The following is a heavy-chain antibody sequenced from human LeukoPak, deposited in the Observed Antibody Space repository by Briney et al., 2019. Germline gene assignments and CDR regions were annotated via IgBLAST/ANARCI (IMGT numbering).Heavy chain of an antibody. Sequence: SETLSLTCTVSGGSISSYYWSWIRQPPGKGLEWIGYIYYSGSTNYNPSLKSRVTISVDTSKNQFSLKLSSVTAADTAVYYCASGVCSGGSCYSRGLWFDPWGQGTLVTVSS. CDR2: IYYSGST. V-gene: IGHV4-59*12. J-gene: IGHJ5*02. CDR3: ASGVCSGGSCYSRGLWFDP. D-gene: IGHD2-15*01. CDR1: GGSISSYY.